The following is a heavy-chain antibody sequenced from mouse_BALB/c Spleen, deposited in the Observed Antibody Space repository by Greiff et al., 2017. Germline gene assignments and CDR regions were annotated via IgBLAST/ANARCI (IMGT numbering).Heavy chain of an antibody. V-gene: IGHV5-17*02. CDR1: GFTFSSFG. CDR3: AKGKAPYAMDY. J-gene: IGHJ4*01. CDR2: ISSGSSTI. Sequence: EVKLMESGGGLVQPGGSRKLSCAASGFTFSSFGMHWVRQAPEKGLEWVAYISSGSSTIYYADTVKGRFTISRDNPKNTLFLQMTSLRSEDTAMYYCAKGKAPYAMDYWGQGTSVTVSS.